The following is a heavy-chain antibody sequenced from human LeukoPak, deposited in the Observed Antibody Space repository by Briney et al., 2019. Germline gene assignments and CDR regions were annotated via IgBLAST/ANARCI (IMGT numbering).Heavy chain of an antibody. CDR1: GFTISSDS. Sequence: GGSLRLSCAASGFTISSDSMHWIRQAPGKGLEYVSAIGYGGDIYYANSVKGRFTISRDNAKNSLYLQMNSLRAEDTAVYYCARDDGSYSRSPGFDNWGQGTLVTVSS. J-gene: IGHJ4*02. D-gene: IGHD1-26*01. CDR2: IGYGGDI. V-gene: IGHV3-64*01. CDR3: ARDDGSYSRSPGFDN.